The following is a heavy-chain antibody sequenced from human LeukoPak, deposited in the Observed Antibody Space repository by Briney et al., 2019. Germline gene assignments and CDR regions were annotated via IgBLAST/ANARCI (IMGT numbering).Heavy chain of an antibody. J-gene: IGHJ4*02. CDR1: GGSISSSSYY. V-gene: IGHV4-39*07. CDR3: ARQQGIVATKYFDY. D-gene: IGHD5-12*01. CDR2: IYYSGST. Sequence: PSETLSLTCTVSGGSISSSSYYWGWIRQPPGKGLEWIGSIYYSGSTYYNPSLKSRVTISVDTSKNQFSLKLSSVTAADTAVYYCARQQGIVATKYFDYWGQGTLVTVSS.